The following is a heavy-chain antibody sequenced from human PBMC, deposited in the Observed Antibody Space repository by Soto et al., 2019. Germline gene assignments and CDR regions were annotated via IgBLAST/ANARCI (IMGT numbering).Heavy chain of an antibody. J-gene: IGHJ6*02. CDR2: IIPIFGTA. CDR1: GGTFSSYA. CDR3: ARDLDGVYRSSVGMDV. V-gene: IGHV1-69*06. Sequence: ASVKVSCKASGGTFSSYAISWVRQAPGQGLEWMGGIIPIFGTANYAQKFQGRVTITADKSTSTAYMELSSLRSEDTAVYYCARDLDGVYRSSVGMDVWGQGTTVTVSS. D-gene: IGHD6-6*01.